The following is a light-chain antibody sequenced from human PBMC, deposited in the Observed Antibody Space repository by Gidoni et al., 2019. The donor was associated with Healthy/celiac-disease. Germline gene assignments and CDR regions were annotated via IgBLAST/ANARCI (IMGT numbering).Light chain of an antibody. CDR1: SSNIGSNT. CDR2: SNN. Sequence: QSVLTQPPSASGAPGQRVTISCSGSSSNIGSNTVNWYQQLPGTAPKLLIYSNNQRPSVVPDRFSGSNSGTSASLAISGLQSEDEADYYCAAWDDSLNGYVFGTGTKVTVL. CDR3: AAWDDSLNGYV. V-gene: IGLV1-44*01. J-gene: IGLJ1*01.